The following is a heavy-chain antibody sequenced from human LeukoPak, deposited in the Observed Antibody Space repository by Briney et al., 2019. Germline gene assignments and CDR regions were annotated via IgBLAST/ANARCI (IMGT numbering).Heavy chain of an antibody. J-gene: IGHJ4*02. CDR1: GYTFTSYD. CDR3: ARSSLQLEPPRY. CDR2: ISGYNGNT. Sequence: ASVKVSCKAPGYTFTSYDISWVRQAPGQGLEWMGWISGYNGNTNYAQNFQVRVTMTTDTSTNTAYMELRSLRSDDTAVYYCARSSLQLEPPRYWGQGTLVTVSS. D-gene: IGHD1-1*01. V-gene: IGHV1-18*01.